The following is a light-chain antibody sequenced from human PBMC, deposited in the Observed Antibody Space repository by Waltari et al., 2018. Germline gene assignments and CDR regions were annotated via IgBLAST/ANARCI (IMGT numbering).Light chain of an antibody. J-gene: IGKJ2*01. Sequence: DILMTQSPSSLSASVGDRVTITCRASQSISISLNWYQQKPGKAPKLLIYAASTLQSGVPSRFSGSGSGTDFTLTISSLQPEDSATYYCQQGYSTPQYTFGQGTKLEIK. CDR3: QQGYSTPQYT. V-gene: IGKV1-39*01. CDR1: QSISIS. CDR2: AAS.